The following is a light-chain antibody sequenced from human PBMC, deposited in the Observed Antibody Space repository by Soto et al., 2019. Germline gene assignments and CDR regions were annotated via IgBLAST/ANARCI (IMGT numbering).Light chain of an antibody. CDR1: QVWFSRSNNENY. J-gene: IGKJ5*01. CDR3: QQYNNWPIT. V-gene: IGKV4-1*01. CDR2: WAS. Sequence: MVLTQSPDGAAVSLGGRVSISCRCSQVWFSRSNNENYLSWHQHKPGQPPKLLIYWASTRESGVPDRFSGSGSGTEFTLTISSLQSEDFAVYYCQQYNNWPITFGQGTRLEI.